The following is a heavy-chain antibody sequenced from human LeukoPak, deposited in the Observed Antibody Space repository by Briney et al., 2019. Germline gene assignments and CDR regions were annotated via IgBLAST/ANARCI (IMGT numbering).Heavy chain of an antibody. CDR2: INPNSGGT. V-gene: IGHV1-2*02. J-gene: IGHJ6*03. CDR3: ASSGWAYCGGDCYGSNYYYYYMDV. D-gene: IGHD2-21*01. Sequence: ASVKVSCKASGYTFTGYYMHWVRQAPGQGLEWMGWINPNSGGTNYAPKCQSRVTMTTDTSTSTAYMELRSLRSDDTAVYYCASSGWAYCGGDCYGSNYYYYYMDVWGKGTTVTVSS. CDR1: GYTFTGYY.